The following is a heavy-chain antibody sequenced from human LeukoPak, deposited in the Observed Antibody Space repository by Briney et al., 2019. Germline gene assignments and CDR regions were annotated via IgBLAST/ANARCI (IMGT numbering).Heavy chain of an antibody. CDR2: LHADGIER. CDR1: GFTLSGYW. Sequence: GGSLRLSCAASGFTLSGYWMSWVRQALGKGLEWVARLHADGIERYYVDPVKGRFTISRDNAKNSLHLQMYSLRLDDTAVYYCARGGYSFDYLGQGTLVTVSS. D-gene: IGHD5-12*01. CDR3: ARGGYSFDY. V-gene: IGHV3-7*01. J-gene: IGHJ4*02.